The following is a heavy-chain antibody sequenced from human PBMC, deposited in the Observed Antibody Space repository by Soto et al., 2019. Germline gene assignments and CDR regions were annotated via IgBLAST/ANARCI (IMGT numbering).Heavy chain of an antibody. CDR2: ISYDGSKK. CDR1: GFTFSSYG. Sequence: PGGSLSLSCPASGFTFSSYGIHWVRQAQAKGLERVPVISYDGSKKDYADSVKGRFTISRDNSKNTLYLQMNSLRAEDTAVYYCAKGDCVTYYYYGMDVWGQRTTVTVSS. D-gene: IGHD2-21*01. CDR3: AKGDCVTYYYYGMDV. V-gene: IGHV3-30*18. J-gene: IGHJ6*02.